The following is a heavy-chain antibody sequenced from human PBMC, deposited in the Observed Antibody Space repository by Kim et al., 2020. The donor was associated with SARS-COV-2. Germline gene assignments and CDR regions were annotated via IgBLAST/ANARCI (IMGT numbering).Heavy chain of an antibody. Sequence: AAARTGRLTIPRANAKNTLYLPMNSLRAEDTAVYYCAKDQDRSIHAFDIWGQGTMVTVSS. J-gene: IGHJ3*02. V-gene: IGHV3-23*01. CDR3: AKDQDRSIHAFDI. D-gene: IGHD1-26*01.